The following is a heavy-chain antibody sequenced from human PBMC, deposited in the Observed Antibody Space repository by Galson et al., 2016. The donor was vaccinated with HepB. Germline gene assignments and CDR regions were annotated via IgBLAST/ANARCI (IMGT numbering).Heavy chain of an antibody. CDR2: IYHSGTS. V-gene: IGHV4-30-2*06. Sequence: TLSLTCAVSGGSISNGAYSWSWIRQSPGKGLECIGYIYHSGTSYYSPSLQRRVTLSVDRSKNQFSLKLRSVTAADTAVYYCARAYYDFRSASNYGMDVWGKGTTVIVSS. D-gene: IGHD3-3*01. CDR1: GGSISNGAYS. J-gene: IGHJ6*04. CDR3: ARAYYDFRSASNYGMDV.